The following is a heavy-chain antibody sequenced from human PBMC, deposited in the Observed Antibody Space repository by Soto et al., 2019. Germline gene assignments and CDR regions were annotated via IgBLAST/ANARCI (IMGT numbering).Heavy chain of an antibody. CDR2: IIPYYNTL. CDR3: ARGASRWYPYFFEP. D-gene: IGHD6-13*01. J-gene: IGHJ5*02. V-gene: IGHV1-69*01. Sequence: QAQVVQSGAEVRKPGSSVKLSCKASEGTFNSYAIAWVRQAPGQGLEWMGGIIPYYNTLNYAQKFQDRVTNNADHSTNTGYQELSSPRSDDKAGYFCARGASRWYPYFFEPWGQGTLVTVSS. CDR1: EGTFNSYA.